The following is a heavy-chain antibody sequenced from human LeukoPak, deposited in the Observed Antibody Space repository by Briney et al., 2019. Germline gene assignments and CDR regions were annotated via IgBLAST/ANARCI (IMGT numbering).Heavy chain of an antibody. Sequence: ASVKVSCKASGYTFTSYGISWVRQAPGQGLEWMGWISAYNGNTNYAQKFQGRVTMTRDTSISTAYMELSRLRSDDTAVYYCAILWTIVVVPAAHWGQGTLVTVSS. CDR2: ISAYNGNT. J-gene: IGHJ4*02. V-gene: IGHV1-18*01. D-gene: IGHD2-2*01. CDR3: AILWTIVVVPAAH. CDR1: GYTFTSYG.